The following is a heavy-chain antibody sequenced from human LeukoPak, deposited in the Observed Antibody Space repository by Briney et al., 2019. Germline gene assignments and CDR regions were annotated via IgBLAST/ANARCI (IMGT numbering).Heavy chain of an antibody. CDR3: ARHPTNYYDINASDY. CDR2: ISSSSSYI. V-gene: IGHV3-21*01. J-gene: IGHJ4*02. D-gene: IGHD3-22*01. Sequence: GGSLRLSCAASGFTFSSYSMNWVRQAPGKGLEWVSSISSSSSYIYYADSVKGRFTISRDNSKNTLFLQMNSLRAEDTAVYYCARHPTNYYDINASDYWGQGTLVTVSS. CDR1: GFTFSSYS.